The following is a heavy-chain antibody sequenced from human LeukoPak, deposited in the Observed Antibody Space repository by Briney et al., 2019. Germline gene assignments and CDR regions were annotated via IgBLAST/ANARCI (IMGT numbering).Heavy chain of an antibody. V-gene: IGHV4-39*07. CDR3: ARGLGLHGWSDP. Sequence: SETLSLTCTVSGGSISSSSYYWGWIRQPPGTGLEWIGSIYYSGSTYYNPSLKSRVTISVDTSKNQFSLKLSSVTAADTAVYYCARGLGLHGWSDPWGQGTLVTVSS. CDR1: GGSISSSSYY. D-gene: IGHD7-27*01. CDR2: IYYSGST. J-gene: IGHJ5*02.